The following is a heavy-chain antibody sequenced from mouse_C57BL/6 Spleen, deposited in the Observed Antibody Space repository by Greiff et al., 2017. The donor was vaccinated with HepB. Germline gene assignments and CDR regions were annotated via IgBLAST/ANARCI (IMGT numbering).Heavy chain of an antibody. CDR3: ASTVVAEHEDY. Sequence: DVKLQESGAELVKPGASVKLSCTASGFNIKDYYMHWVKQRTEQGLEWIGRIDPEDGETKYAPKFQGKATITADTSSNTAYLQLSSLTSEDTAVYYCASTVVAEHEDYWGQGTTLTVSS. CDR1: GFNIKDYY. CDR2: IDPEDGET. V-gene: IGHV14-2*01. J-gene: IGHJ2*01. D-gene: IGHD1-1*01.